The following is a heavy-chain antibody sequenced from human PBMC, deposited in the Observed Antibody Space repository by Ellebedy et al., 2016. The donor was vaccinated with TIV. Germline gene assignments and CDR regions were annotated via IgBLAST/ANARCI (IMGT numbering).Heavy chain of an antibody. V-gene: IGHV3-33*06. CDR1: GFTFSSYG. CDR2: VWSDGSNK. CDR3: AKPYDILISPFHH. J-gene: IGHJ1*01. D-gene: IGHD3-9*01. Sequence: GESLKISCAASGFTFSSYGMHWVRQAPGEGLEWVAVVWSDGSNKYYADSVKGRFTISRDNSKNTLFLQMNSLRAEDTAVYYCAKPYDILISPFHHWGQGTLVTVSS.